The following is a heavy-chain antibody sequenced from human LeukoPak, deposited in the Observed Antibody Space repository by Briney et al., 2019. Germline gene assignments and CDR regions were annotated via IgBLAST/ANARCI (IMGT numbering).Heavy chain of an antibody. V-gene: IGHV1-8*03. CDR2: MNPNSGNT. Sequence: ASVKVSCKASGYTFTSYDINWVRQATGQGLEWMGWMNPNSGNTGYAQKFQGRVTITRNTSISTAYMELSSLRSEDTAVYYCARGVTMVRGVIIPDAFDIWGQGTMVTVSS. J-gene: IGHJ3*02. CDR1: GYTFTSYD. CDR3: ARGVTMVRGVIIPDAFDI. D-gene: IGHD3-10*01.